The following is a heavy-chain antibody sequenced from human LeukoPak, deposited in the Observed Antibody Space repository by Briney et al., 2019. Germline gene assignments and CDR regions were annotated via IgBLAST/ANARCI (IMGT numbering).Heavy chain of an antibody. J-gene: IGHJ6*02. V-gene: IGHV3-7*03. Sequence: PGGSLRLSCAASGFALSSHWMTWVRQVPGRGPGWVANVNRDGSETYYLDSVRGRFTISKDNAKNSLYLQMNSLRAEDTALYHCARNNGMDVGAQGTPFIVSS. CDR3: ARNNGMDV. CDR2: VNRDGSET. CDR1: GFALSSHW.